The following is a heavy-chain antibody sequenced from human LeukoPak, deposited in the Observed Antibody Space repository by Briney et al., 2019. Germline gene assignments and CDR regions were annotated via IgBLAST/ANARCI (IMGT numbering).Heavy chain of an antibody. J-gene: IGHJ6*02. CDR2: ISGGGGST. CDR3: AKGRDTVVTGAMDV. Sequence: PGGSLRLSCAASGFTFSTYAMNWVRQAPGNGLEWVSAISGGGGSTYYADSVKGRFTISRDNSKNTLYLQMNSLAADDTAVYYCAKGRDTVVTGAMDVWGQGPTVTVS. V-gene: IGHV3-23*01. CDR1: GFTFSTYA. D-gene: IGHD2-2*01.